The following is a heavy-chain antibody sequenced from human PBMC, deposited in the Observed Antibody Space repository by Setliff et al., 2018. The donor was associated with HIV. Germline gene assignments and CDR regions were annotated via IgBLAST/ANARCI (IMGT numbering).Heavy chain of an antibody. CDR1: GYTFTNYD. J-gene: IGHJ4*02. CDR3: VKDIWELSGYFDF. CDR2: MNPNSGNT. D-gene: IGHD3-10*01. Sequence: ASVKVSCKASGYTFTNYDINWVRQATGQGLEWMGRMNPNSGNTEYAQQFQGRVTMTRNTSISTAYMELSSLRSEDTAIYYCVKDIWELSGYFDFWGQGTLVTVSS. V-gene: IGHV1-8*02.